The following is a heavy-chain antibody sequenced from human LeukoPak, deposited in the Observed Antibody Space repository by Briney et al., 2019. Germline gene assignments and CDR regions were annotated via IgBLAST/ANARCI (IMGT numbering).Heavy chain of an antibody. Sequence: PGGSLRLSCAGSGFTFSSYAMHWVRQAPGKGLEWVAVISYDGSNKYYADSVKGRFTISRDNSKNTLYLQMNSLRAEDTAVYYCARVGMITFGGVIVLPDYWGQGTLVTVSS. CDR3: ARVGMITFGGVIVLPDY. CDR2: ISYDGSNK. D-gene: IGHD3-16*02. J-gene: IGHJ4*02. CDR1: GFTFSSYA. V-gene: IGHV3-30-3*01.